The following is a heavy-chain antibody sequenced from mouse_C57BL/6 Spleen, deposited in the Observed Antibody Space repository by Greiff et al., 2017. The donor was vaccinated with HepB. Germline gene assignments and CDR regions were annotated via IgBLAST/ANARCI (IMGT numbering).Heavy chain of an antibody. J-gene: IGHJ2*01. CDR3: ARGGITTVVPDY. CDR1: GYAFSSSW. CDR2: IYPGDGDT. D-gene: IGHD1-1*01. V-gene: IGHV1-82*01. Sequence: VQLQQSGPELVKPGASVKISCKASGYAFSSSWMNWVKQRPGKGLEWIGRIYPGDGDTNYNGKFKGKATLTADKSSSTAYMQLSSLTSEDSAVYFCARGGITTVVPDYWGQGTTLTVSS.